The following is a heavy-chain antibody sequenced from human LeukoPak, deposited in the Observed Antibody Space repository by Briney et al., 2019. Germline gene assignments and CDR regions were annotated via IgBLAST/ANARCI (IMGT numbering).Heavy chain of an antibody. CDR1: GFTFSSYV. J-gene: IGHJ4*02. D-gene: IGHD1-26*01. V-gene: IGHV3-23*01. CDR2: ISNSGGST. Sequence: GGSLRLSCAASGFTFSSYVMSWVRQAPGKGLEWVSSISNSGGSTYYADSVKGRFTISRDNSKNTLYLQMNSLRAEDTAVYYCAKAIDEWELGPRYWGQGTLVTVSS. CDR3: AKAIDEWELGPRY.